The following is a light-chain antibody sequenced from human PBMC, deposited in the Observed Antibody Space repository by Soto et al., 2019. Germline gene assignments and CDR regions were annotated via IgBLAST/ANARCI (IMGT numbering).Light chain of an antibody. CDR2: MIS. CDR3: MQATQAYT. V-gene: IGKV2-24*01. CDR1: QSLVHGDGNTY. J-gene: IGKJ2*01. Sequence: VLTQTPLSSPVTLGQPASISCRSSQSLVHGDGNTYLSWLQQRPGQPPRLLIYMISNRFSGVPDRFAGSGAGTDFTLRISGVEAEDVGVYYCMQATQAYTFGQGTKLEIK.